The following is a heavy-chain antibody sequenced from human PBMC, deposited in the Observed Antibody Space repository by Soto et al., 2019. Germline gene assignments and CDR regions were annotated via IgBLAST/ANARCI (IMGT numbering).Heavy chain of an antibody. J-gene: IGHJ4*02. CDR2: INHSGST. V-gene: IGHV4-34*01. CDR1: GGSFSGYY. Sequence: SETLSLTCAVCGGSFSGYYWSWIRQPPGKGLEWIGEINHSGSTNYNPSLKSRVTISVDTSKNQFSLKLSSVTAADTAVYYCARAKAAARLHFDYWGQGTLVTVSS. D-gene: IGHD6-13*01. CDR3: ARAKAAARLHFDY.